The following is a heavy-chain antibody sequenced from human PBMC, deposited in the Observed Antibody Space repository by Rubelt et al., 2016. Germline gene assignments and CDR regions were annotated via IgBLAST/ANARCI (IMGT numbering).Heavy chain of an antibody. V-gene: IGHV3-48*01. J-gene: IGHJ6*02. Sequence: EVQLLESGGDLVQPGGSLRLSCAASGFTFSDYSMNWDRQAPGKGLEWLSYISRDSSAIYYADSVKGRFTISRDGAKNSLYLQMNGLRVEDAGVYYWARDRDYATPRVYYGMDVWGQGTTVTVSS. CDR1: GFTFSDYS. D-gene: IGHD4-17*01. CDR3: ARDRDYATPRVYYGMDV. CDR2: ISRDSSAI.